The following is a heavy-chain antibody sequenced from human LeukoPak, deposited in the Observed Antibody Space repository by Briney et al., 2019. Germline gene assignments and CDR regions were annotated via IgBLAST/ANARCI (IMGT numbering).Heavy chain of an antibody. D-gene: IGHD6-6*01. Sequence: SETLSLTCTVSGGSISSGDYYWSWIRQPPGKGLEWIGYIYYSGSTYYNPSLKSRVTISVDTSKNQFSLKLSSVTAADTAVYYCARKKGGSSSSFDYWGQGTLVTVSS. CDR2: IYYSGST. V-gene: IGHV4-30-4*08. CDR1: GGSISSGDYY. J-gene: IGHJ4*02. CDR3: ARKKGGSSSSFDY.